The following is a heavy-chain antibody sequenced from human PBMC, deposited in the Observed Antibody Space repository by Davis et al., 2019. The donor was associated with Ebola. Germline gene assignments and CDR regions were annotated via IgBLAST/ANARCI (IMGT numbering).Heavy chain of an antibody. CDR3: AATGVEYLDY. D-gene: IGHD7-27*01. CDR2: ISYDGSNK. V-gene: IGHV3-30-3*01. J-gene: IGHJ4*02. CDR1: GFTFSSYA. Sequence: PGGSLRLSCAASGFTFSSYAMHWVRQAPGKGLEWVAVISYDGSNKYYADSVKGRFTISRDNAKNSLYLQMNSLRAEDTAVYYCAATGVEYLDYWGQGTLVTVSS.